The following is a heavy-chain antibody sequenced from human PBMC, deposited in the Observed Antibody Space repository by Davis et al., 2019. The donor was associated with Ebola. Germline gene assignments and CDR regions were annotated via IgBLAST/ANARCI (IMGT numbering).Heavy chain of an antibody. Sequence: GGSLRLSCAASGFTFDDYAMHWVRQAPGKGLEWVSAISGSGGSTFYADSVKGRFTISRDNSKNTLFLLMNSLRAEDTAVYYCAKDRYSGSYPYYFDYWGQGTLVTVSS. CDR3: AKDRYSGSYPYYFDY. CDR2: ISGSGGST. CDR1: GFTFDDYA. V-gene: IGHV3-23*01. D-gene: IGHD1-26*01. J-gene: IGHJ4*02.